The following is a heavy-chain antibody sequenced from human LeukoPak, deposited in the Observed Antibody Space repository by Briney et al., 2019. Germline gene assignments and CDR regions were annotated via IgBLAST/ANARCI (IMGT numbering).Heavy chain of an antibody. D-gene: IGHD2-15*01. CDR2: LSYSGGT. CDR1: VGSTSSHY. CDR3: ARLKDLWFDP. V-gene: IGHV4-59*11. Sequence: SETLSLTCTVSVGSTSSHYWSWIRQTPGRGLEWSGDLSYSGGTNYNPSLKTRVTISVDTSKSQFSLKLTSVTAVDTAVYYCARLKDLWFDPWGQGTLVTVSS. J-gene: IGHJ5*02.